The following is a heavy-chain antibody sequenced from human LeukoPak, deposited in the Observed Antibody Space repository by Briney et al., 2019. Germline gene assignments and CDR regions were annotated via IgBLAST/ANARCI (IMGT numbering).Heavy chain of an antibody. CDR3: ARVRHSSGPFDY. CDR1: GFTFSSHW. J-gene: IGHJ4*02. V-gene: IGHV3-30-3*01. D-gene: IGHD6-19*01. CDR2: ISYDGSNK. Sequence: QTGGSLRLSCVASGFTFSSHWMHWVRQAPGKGLEWVAVISYDGSNKYYADSVKGRFTISRDNSKNTLYLQMNSLRAEDTAVYYCARVRHSSGPFDYWGQGTLVTVSS.